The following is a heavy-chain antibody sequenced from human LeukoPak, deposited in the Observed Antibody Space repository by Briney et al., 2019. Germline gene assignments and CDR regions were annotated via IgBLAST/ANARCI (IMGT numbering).Heavy chain of an antibody. CDR3: ARGYCTNAVCSLGPTQA. Sequence: SETLSLTCTVSGGSISSSSYYWGWIHQPPGKGLEWIGSIYYSGSTYYNPSLKSRVTISLDTSRNQFSLKLSSVTAADTAVYYCARGYCTNAVCSLGPTQAWGQGTLVTVSS. CDR1: GGSISSSSYY. J-gene: IGHJ4*02. CDR2: IYYSGST. D-gene: IGHD2-8*01. V-gene: IGHV4-39*07.